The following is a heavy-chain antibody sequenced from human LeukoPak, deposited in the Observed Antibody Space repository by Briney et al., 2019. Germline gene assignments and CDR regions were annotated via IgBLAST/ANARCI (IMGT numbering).Heavy chain of an antibody. V-gene: IGHV3-43*02. CDR1: GFTFDDYA. Sequence: GRSLRLSCAASGFTFDDYAMHWVRQAPGKGLEWVSLISGDGGSTYYADSVKGRFTISRDNSKNSLYLQMNSLRTEDTALYYCAKVRYSSGWYGRYFDYWGQGTLVTVSS. D-gene: IGHD6-19*01. CDR3: AKVRYSSGWYGRYFDY. J-gene: IGHJ4*02. CDR2: ISGDGGST.